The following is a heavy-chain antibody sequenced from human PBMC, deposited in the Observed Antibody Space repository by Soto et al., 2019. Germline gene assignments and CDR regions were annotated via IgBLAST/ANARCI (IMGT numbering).Heavy chain of an antibody. CDR3: SGGVGDAF. Sequence: GGSLRLSCAASGLTFSDSYLNWIRHAPGKGLEWLAYISSTGSQKYYVDSVKGRFSISRDNANNLLSLQMNNLGAGDTAMYYCSGGVGDAFWGQGTLVTVSS. V-gene: IGHV3-11*04. CDR1: GLTFSDSY. D-gene: IGHD1-26*01. J-gene: IGHJ1*01. CDR2: ISSTGSQK.